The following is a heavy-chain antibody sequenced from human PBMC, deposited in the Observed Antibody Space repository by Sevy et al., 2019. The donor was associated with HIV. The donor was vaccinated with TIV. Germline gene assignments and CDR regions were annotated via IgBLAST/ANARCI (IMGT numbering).Heavy chain of an antibody. CDR3: VKDPDYNFWRGEYGMDV. CDR2: ISSDGVST. J-gene: IGHJ6*02. Sequence: GGSLRRSCSGSGFSFSNSAMNWVRQTPGKGLKYVSAISSDGVSTYYTDSVRGRLTISRDNSKKSLYLQMSSVRVEDTAVYYCVKDPDYNFWRGEYGMDVWGQGTTVTVSS. V-gene: IGHV3-64D*06. CDR1: GFSFSNSA. D-gene: IGHD3-3*01.